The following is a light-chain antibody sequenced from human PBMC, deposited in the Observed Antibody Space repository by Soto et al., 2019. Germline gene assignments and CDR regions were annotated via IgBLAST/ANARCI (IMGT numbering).Light chain of an antibody. CDR2: GAS. CDR1: QFVSTRS. CDR3: QQYGSSGT. J-gene: IGKJ1*01. Sequence: TVLTQSPGTLSLSPGESATLLCRASQFVSTRSLAWYQQKPGQAPRLLIYGASNRATGIPDRFSGSGSGTDFTLTISRLEPEDFAVYYCQQYGSSGTFGQGTKVDI. V-gene: IGKV3-20*01.